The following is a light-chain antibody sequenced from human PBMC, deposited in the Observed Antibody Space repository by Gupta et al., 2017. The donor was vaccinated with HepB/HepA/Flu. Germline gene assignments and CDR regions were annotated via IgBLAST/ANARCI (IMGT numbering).Light chain of an antibody. CDR2: ENN. CDR3: ATWDSGVGTWV. Sequence: QSVLPPPPSVSAALGTKVTIPSSGSSYNIGTNTVPWYQHLPGTAPKLLTCENNKRPSEIPDRFSGSKSGTSATLGITGLQTGDEADYYCATWDSGVGTWVFGGGTKLTV. V-gene: IGLV1-51*02. J-gene: IGLJ3*02. CDR1: SYNIGTNT.